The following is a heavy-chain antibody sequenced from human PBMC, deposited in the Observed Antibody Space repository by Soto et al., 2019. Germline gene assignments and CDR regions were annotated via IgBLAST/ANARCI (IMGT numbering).Heavy chain of an antibody. D-gene: IGHD2-15*01. CDR1: GYTFTSYA. Sequence: QVQLVQSGAEVKKPGASVKVSCKASGYTFTSYAMHWVRQAPGQRLEWMGWINAGNGNTKYSQKFQGRVTITRDTSASTAYMELSSLRSEDTAVYYCARDLAGYCSGGGCPATQPLVVWGQGTLVTVSS. CDR3: ARDLAGYCSGGGCPATQPLVV. J-gene: IGHJ4*02. CDR2: INAGNGNT. V-gene: IGHV1-3*01.